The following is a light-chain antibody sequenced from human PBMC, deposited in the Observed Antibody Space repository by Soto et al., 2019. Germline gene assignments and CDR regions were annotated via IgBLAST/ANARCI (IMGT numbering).Light chain of an antibody. CDR1: QSVSSSY. V-gene: IGKV3-20*01. CDR3: QQYDIAPPSWT. Sequence: ETVLTQSPGTLSLSPGERATLSCRASQSVSSSYLAGDQQKPGQAPRRLIYDASSRATGIPDRFSGSGPGNDLTLTIRRVEREDVAVYLCQQYDIAPPSWTFGQGTSVEIK. CDR2: DAS. J-gene: IGKJ1*01.